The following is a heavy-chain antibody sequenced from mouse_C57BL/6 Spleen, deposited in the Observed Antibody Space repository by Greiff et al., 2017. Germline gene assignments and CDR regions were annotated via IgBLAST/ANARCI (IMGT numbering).Heavy chain of an antibody. CDR1: GFTFSSYG. D-gene: IGHD2-5*01. CDR3: ARQDYSNPYYFDY. J-gene: IGHJ2*01. Sequence: EVQVVESGGDLVKPGGSLKLSCAASGFTFSSYGMSWVRQTPDKRLEWVATISSGGSYTYYPDSVKGRFTISRDNAKNTLYLQMSSLKSEDTAMYYCARQDYSNPYYFDYWGQGTTLTVSS. CDR2: ISSGGSYT. V-gene: IGHV5-6*01.